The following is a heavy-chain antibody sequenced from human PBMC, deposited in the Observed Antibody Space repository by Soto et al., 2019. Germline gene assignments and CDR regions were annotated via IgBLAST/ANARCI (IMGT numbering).Heavy chain of an antibody. CDR1: GFTFDDYA. CDR2: ISWNSGSI. V-gene: IGHV3-9*01. Sequence: EVQLVESGGGLVQPGRSLRPSCAASGFTFDDYAMHWVRQAPGKGLEWVSGISWNSGSIGYADSVKGRFTISRDNAKNSLYLQMNSLRAEDTALYYCAKDRGYDGVFDYWGQGTLVTVSS. CDR3: AKDRGYDGVFDY. J-gene: IGHJ4*02. D-gene: IGHD5-12*01.